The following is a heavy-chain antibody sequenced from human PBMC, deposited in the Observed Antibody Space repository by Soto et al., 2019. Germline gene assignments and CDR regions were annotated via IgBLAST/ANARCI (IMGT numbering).Heavy chain of an antibody. J-gene: IGHJ4*02. V-gene: IGHV2-5*02. CDR2: IYWDHDK. Sequence: QITLKESGPTLVKPTQTLTLTCTFSGFSLRNSGVGVGWLRQPPGKALEWLALIYWDHDKRYSPSLKSRLTITKHTSKNQVVLTMTNMDPVDTATYYCSRWGMATILEYWGQGTLVTVSS. CDR3: SRWGMATILEY. CDR1: GFSLRNSGVG. D-gene: IGHD3-16*01.